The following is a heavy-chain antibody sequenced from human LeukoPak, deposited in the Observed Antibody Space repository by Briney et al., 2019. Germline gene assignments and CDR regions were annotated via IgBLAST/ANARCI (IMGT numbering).Heavy chain of an antibody. V-gene: IGHV3-23*01. CDR2: ISGSGVNT. Sequence: GGSLRLSCTASGFTFSSYAMTWVRQAPGQGLDWVSGISGSGVNTHYADSVKGRFTVFRDSVKNTLYLQMSSPRAEDTAIYYCAKDSSYGSGNYYNDHWGQGTLVTVSS. CDR1: GFTFSSYA. CDR3: AKDSSYGSGNYYNDH. D-gene: IGHD3-10*01. J-gene: IGHJ4*02.